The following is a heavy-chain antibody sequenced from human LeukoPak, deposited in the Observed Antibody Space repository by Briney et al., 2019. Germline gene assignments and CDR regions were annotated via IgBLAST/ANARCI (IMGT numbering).Heavy chain of an antibody. D-gene: IGHD3-10*01. J-gene: IGHJ4*02. CDR1: GFTFSNYW. CDR2: INGDGSST. Sequence: SGGSLRPSCAASGFTFSNYWMHWVRQVPGKGLVWVSRINGDGSSTSYADSVKGRFTISRDNAKNTVYLQMSSLRAEDTAVYYCARGGSKASDYWGQGTLVTVSS. V-gene: IGHV3-74*01. CDR3: ARGGSKASDY.